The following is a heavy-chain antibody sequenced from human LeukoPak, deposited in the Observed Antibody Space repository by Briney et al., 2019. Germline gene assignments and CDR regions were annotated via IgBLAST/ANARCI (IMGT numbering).Heavy chain of an antibody. CDR1: GGSFSGYY. V-gene: IGHV4-34*01. J-gene: IGHJ4*02. D-gene: IGHD1-7*01. CDR2: INHSGSI. Sequence: SETLSLTCAVSGGSFSGYYWSWIRQSPGKGLEWIGEINHSGSINYNPSLKSRVTVSVDSSRNQFSLKLSSVTAADAAMYYCAFTTGNYYLDYWGQGTLVTVSS. CDR3: AFTTGNYYLDY.